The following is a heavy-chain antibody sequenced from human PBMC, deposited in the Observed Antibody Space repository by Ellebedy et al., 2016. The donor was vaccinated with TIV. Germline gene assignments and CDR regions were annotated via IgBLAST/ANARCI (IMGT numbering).Heavy chain of an antibody. V-gene: IGHV3-7*01. CDR1: GFTFSTSW. CDR3: TKDESGTMNF. Sequence: PGGSLRLSCAVSGFTFSTSWMSWVRQAPGQGLEWVANMNGDGNERYYVDSVEGRFTISRDNTRNSLYLQMNSLRADDTAVYYCTKDESGTMNFWGQGTLVTVSS. CDR2: MNGDGNER. D-gene: IGHD1-1*01. J-gene: IGHJ4*02.